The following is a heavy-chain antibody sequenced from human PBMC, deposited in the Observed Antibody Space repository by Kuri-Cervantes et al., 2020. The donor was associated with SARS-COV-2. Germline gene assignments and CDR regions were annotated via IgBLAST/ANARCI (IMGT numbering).Heavy chain of an antibody. D-gene: IGHD2-15*01. CDR3: ARESVVDGAFDI. Sequence: LSLTCAASGFTFSSCAMHWVRQAPGKGLEWVAVISYDGSNKYYADSVKGRFTISRDNSKNTLYLQMNSLRAEDTAVYYCARESVVDGAFDIWGQGTMVTVSS. CDR2: ISYDGSNK. V-gene: IGHV3-30-3*01. J-gene: IGHJ3*02. CDR1: GFTFSSCA.